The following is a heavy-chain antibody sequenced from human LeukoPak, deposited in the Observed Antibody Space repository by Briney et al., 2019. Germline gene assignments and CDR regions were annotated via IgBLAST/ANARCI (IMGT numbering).Heavy chain of an antibody. CDR1: GFTFSSYA. CDR2: VSSSGGRT. J-gene: IGHJ4*02. CDR3: ARQVGYCGDGNCFFDY. V-gene: IGHV3-23*01. D-gene: IGHD2-15*01. Sequence: RPGGSLRLSCAASGFTFSSYAMSWVRQAPGKGLEWVSAVSSSGGRTYDKDSVKGRFTISRDNSKNMLYLQMNSLRAEDTAVYYCARQVGYCGDGNCFFDYWGQGALVTVSS.